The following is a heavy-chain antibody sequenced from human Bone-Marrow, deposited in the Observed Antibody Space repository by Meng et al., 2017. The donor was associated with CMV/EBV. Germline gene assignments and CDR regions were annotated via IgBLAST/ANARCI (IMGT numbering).Heavy chain of an antibody. D-gene: IGHD2-2*01. CDR2: IPYDGSNK. V-gene: IGHV3-30*04. CDR3: ARDRLPSLVVPAANRFDP. J-gene: IGHJ5*02. CDR1: GFTFSSYA. Sequence: GESLKISCAASGFTFSSYAMHWVRQAPGKGLEWVAVIPYDGSNKYYADSVKGRFTISRDNSKNTLYLQMNSLRAEDTAVYYCARDRLPSLVVPAANRFDPWGQGTLVTVSS.